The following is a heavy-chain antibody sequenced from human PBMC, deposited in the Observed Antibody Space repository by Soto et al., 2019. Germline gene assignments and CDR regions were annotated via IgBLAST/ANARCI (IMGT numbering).Heavy chain of an antibody. V-gene: IGHV3-13*05. CDR2: IGSAHDP. CDR3: ARAYLGRLPRRADYYFALDV. CDR1: GFTFSTYD. J-gene: IGHJ6*02. D-gene: IGHD1-26*01. Sequence: GGSLRLSCAASGFTFSTYDMHWVRQVPGKGLEWVSAIGSAHDPYYLGSVKGRFSISRENAKNSLYLQMNSLTTGDTAVYYCARAYLGRLPRRADYYFALDVWGQGTTVTVSS.